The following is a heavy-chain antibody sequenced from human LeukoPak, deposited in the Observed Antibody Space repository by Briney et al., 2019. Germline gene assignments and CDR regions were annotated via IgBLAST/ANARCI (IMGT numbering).Heavy chain of an antibody. V-gene: IGHV3-23*01. J-gene: IGHJ5*02. D-gene: IGHD3-3*01. CDR2: ISGIGGST. CDR1: GFTFSSYG. CDR3: AKDLVLRFLEWLPNNWFDP. Sequence: GGSLRLSCAASGFTFSSYGMSWVRQAPGKGLEWVSAISGIGGSTYYADSVKGRFTISRDNSKNTLYLQMNSLRAEDTAVYYCAKDLVLRFLEWLPNNWFDPWGQGTLVTASS.